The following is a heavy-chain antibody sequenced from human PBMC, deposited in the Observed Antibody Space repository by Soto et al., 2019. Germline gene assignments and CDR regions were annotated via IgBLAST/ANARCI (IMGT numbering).Heavy chain of an antibody. Sequence: ASVKVSCKASGYTFTSYCISWVRQAPGQGLEWMGWISAYNGNTNYAQKLQGRVTMTTDTSTSTAYMELRSLRSDDTAVYYCAKDPHYYDSSDDFDYWGQGTLVTVSS. V-gene: IGHV1-18*04. CDR3: AKDPHYYDSSDDFDY. J-gene: IGHJ4*02. D-gene: IGHD3-22*01. CDR2: ISAYNGNT. CDR1: GYTFTSYC.